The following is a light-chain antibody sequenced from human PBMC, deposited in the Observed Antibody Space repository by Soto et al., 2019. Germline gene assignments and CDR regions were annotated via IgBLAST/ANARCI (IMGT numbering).Light chain of an antibody. Sequence: QSALTQPASVSGSPGQSITISCTGTSSDVGGYNYVSWYQQHPGKAPKLMIYEVSNRPSGVSNRFSGSKSGNTASLTISGLQAEDEADYYCSSITSKNTWVFGGGTKLTVL. CDR2: EVS. CDR1: SSDVGGYNY. CDR3: SSITSKNTWV. J-gene: IGLJ3*02. V-gene: IGLV2-14*01.